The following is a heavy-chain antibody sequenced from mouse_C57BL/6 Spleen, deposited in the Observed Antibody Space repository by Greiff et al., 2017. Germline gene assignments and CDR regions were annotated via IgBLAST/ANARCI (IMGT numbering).Heavy chain of an antibody. V-gene: IGHV1-80*01. CDR3: ASSGIYYVSRGAMDY. CDR1: GYAFSSYW. D-gene: IGHD1-1*01. Sequence: QVQLKQSGAELVKPGASVKISCKASGYAFSSYWMHWVKQRPGKGLEWIGQIYPGDGDTNYNGKFKGKATLAADKSSSTSYMQLSSLNSENSAVYFVASSGIYYVSRGAMDYWGKGTSVTVSS. J-gene: IGHJ4*01. CDR2: IYPGDGDT.